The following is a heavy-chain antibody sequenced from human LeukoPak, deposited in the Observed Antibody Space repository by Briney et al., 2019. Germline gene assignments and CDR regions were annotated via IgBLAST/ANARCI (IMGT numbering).Heavy chain of an antibody. J-gene: IGHJ4*02. D-gene: IGHD3-22*01. Sequence: GGSLRLSCAASGFTFSSYSMNWVRQAPGKGLEWVAFIRYDGTDKYYADSVKGRFTISRDNSKNTLYLQMNSLRAEDTAVYYCAKEAPGGYYDSSGCPDYWGQGTLVTVSS. CDR2: IRYDGTDK. CDR1: GFTFSSYS. CDR3: AKEAPGGYYDSSGCPDY. V-gene: IGHV3-30*02.